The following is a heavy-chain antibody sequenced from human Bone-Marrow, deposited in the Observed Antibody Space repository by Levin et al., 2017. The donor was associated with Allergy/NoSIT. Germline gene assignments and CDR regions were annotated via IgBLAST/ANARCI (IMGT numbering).Heavy chain of an antibody. V-gene: IGHV3-30-3*01. J-gene: IGHJ6*02. CDR1: GFTFSSYA. CDR3: ARGIWKRDPRNYYYGMDG. Sequence: PGGSLRLSCAASGFTFSSYAMHWVRQAPGKGLEWVAVISYDGSNKYYADSVKGRFTISRDNSKNTLYLQMNSLRAEDTAVYYCARGIWKRDPRNYYYGMDGWGQGTTVTVSS. CDR2: ISYDGSNK. D-gene: IGHD2/OR15-2a*01.